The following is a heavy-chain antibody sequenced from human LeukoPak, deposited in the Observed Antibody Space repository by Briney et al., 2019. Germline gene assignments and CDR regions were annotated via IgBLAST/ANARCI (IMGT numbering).Heavy chain of an antibody. Sequence: GGSLRLSCAASGFSFSGYSISWVREAPGEGLEWGSSSSPSSSYIYYADSVKGRFTISRDNAKNSLYLQMNSLRAEDTAVYYCARGRGWSSMSCYPDYWGQGTLVTVSS. CDR2: SSPSSSYI. CDR1: GFSFSGYS. D-gene: IGHD2-2*01. J-gene: IGHJ4*02. V-gene: IGHV3-21*01. CDR3: ARGRGWSSMSCYPDY.